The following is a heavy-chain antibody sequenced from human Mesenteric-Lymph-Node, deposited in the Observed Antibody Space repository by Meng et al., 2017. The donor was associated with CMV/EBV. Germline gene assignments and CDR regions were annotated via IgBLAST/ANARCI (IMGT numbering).Heavy chain of an antibody. Sequence: SETLSLTCAISGDNVASNTAAWNWIRRSPSRGLEWLGRTYYRSSWFHDYAPPLKGRITFTPDSSKNQVSLHLNSVTPEDTSVYYCARDRGDHYGMDVWGQGTTVTVSS. J-gene: IGHJ6*02. CDR2: TYYRSSWFH. D-gene: IGHD3-10*01. CDR3: ARDRGDHYGMDV. V-gene: IGHV6-1*01. CDR1: GDNVASNTAA.